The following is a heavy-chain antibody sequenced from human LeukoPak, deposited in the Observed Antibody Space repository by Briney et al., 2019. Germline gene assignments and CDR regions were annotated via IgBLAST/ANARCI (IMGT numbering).Heavy chain of an antibody. CDR2: ISSSSSYI. J-gene: IGHJ4*02. V-gene: IGHV3-21*01. Sequence: PGGSLRLSCAASGFTFSSYAMSWVRQAPGKGLEWVSSISSSSSYIYYADSVKGRFTISRDNAKNSLYLQMNSLRVEDTAVYYCARAPTVLVGYCSSSSCQADYWGQGTLVTVSS. D-gene: IGHD2-2*01. CDR1: GFTFSSYA. CDR3: ARAPTVLVGYCSSSSCQADY.